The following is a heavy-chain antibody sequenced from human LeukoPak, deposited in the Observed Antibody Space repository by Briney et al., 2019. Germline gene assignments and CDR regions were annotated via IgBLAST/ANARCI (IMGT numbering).Heavy chain of an antibody. V-gene: IGHV1-46*01. CDR1: GYTFTNYY. CDR3: ARSPHILTGENFDY. Sequence: ASVKVSCKASGYTFTNYYTHWVRQAPGQGHEWMGIINPSGGSSDYSKKFQGRVTMTRDTSISTAYMELSRLRFDDTAVYYCARSPHILTGENFDYWGQGTLVTVSS. D-gene: IGHD3-9*01. CDR2: INPSGGSS. J-gene: IGHJ4*02.